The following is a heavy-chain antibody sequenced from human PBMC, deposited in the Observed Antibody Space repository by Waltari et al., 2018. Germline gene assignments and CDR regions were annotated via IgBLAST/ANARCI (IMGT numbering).Heavy chain of an antibody. Sequence: EVQLVESGGGLVKPGGSLRLSCAASGFTFSTHSMNWVRQAPGKGLEWVSSISSGGHYIYYADSVKGRFTTSRDNAKNSLYLQMNSLGAEDTAVYYCAGTPVEDHLPNWFDPWGQGTLVTVSS. CDR3: AGTPVEDHLPNWFDP. V-gene: IGHV3-21*01. CDR1: GFTFSTHS. CDR2: ISSGGHYI. J-gene: IGHJ5*02.